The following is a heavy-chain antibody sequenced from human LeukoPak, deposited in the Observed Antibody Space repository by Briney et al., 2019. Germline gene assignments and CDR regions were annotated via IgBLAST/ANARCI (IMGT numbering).Heavy chain of an antibody. Sequence: NPGGSLRLSCAASGFTFSTYNMNWVRQAPGKGLEWVSSITSTSSYMYYADSVKGRFTISRDNAQNSLYLHMGSLRAEDTAVYYCARDPYSGGYGDDYYYYMDVWGKGTTVTISS. J-gene: IGHJ6*03. V-gene: IGHV3-21*01. CDR2: ITSTSSYM. CDR1: GFTFSTYN. D-gene: IGHD1-26*01. CDR3: ARDPYSGGYGDDYYYYMDV.